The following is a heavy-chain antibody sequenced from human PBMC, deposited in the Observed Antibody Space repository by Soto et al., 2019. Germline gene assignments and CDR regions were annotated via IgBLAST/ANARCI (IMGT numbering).Heavy chain of an antibody. CDR2: ISSDASST. J-gene: IGHJ1*01. CDR3: ARLPNKSPQN. CDR1: GFTVSSYW. V-gene: IGHV3-74*01. Sequence: EVQLVESGGGLVQPGGSLRLSCAASGFTVSSYWMHGVRQAPGKGLVWVSSISSDASSTSYADPVKGRFTISRDNAKNTLYLQMNSVRAEDTAVYCCARLPNKSPQNWGQGTLVIVSP.